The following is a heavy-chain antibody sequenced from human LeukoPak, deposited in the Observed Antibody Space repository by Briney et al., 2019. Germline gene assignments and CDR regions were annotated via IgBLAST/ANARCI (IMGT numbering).Heavy chain of an antibody. V-gene: IGHV3-53*05. CDR2: IYSGGST. CDR3: ATDRYCSSTSCYTNAFDI. CDR1: GFTVSSDY. J-gene: IGHJ3*02. D-gene: IGHD2-2*02. Sequence: GGSLRLSCAASGFTVSSDYMSWVRQAPGKGLEWVSIIYSGGSTYYADSVKGRFTISRDNSKNTLYLQMNSLRAEDTAVYYCATDRYCSSTSCYTNAFDIWGQGTMVTVSS.